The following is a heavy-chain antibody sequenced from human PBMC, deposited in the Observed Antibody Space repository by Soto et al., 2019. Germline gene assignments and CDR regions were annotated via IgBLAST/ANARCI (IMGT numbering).Heavy chain of an antibody. J-gene: IGHJ4*02. D-gene: IGHD3-16*01. CDR1: GFTFSDYY. CDR2: ISSSGSTI. V-gene: IGHV3-11*01. CDR3: ARVTTYYDYVWGSYRQTDFDY. Sequence: QVQLVESGGGLVKPGGSLRLSCAASGFTFSDYYMSWIRQAPGKGLEWVSYISSSGSTIYYADSVKGRFTISRDNAKNSLYLQMNSLRAEDTAVYYCARVTTYYDYVWGSYRQTDFDYWGQGTLVTVSS.